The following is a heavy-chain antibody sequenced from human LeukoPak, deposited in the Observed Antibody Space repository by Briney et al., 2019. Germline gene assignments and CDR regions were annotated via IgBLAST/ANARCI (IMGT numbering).Heavy chain of an antibody. CDR3: AREECSGGSCYPTGDWIDP. J-gene: IGHJ5*02. D-gene: IGHD2-15*01. V-gene: IGHV3-21*01. CDR2: ISSSSSYI. CDR1: GFTFSSYS. Sequence: GGSLRLSCAASGFTFSSYSMNWVRQAPGKGLEWVSSISSSSSYIYYADSVKGRFTISRDNAKNSLYLQMNSLRAEDTAVYYCAREECSGGSCYPTGDWIDPWGQGTLVTVSS.